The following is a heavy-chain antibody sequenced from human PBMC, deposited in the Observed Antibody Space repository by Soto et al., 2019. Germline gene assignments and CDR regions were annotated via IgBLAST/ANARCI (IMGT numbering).Heavy chain of an antibody. J-gene: IGHJ6*03. Sequence: PGGSLRLSCAASGFTVSSNYMSWVRQAPGKGLEWVSVIYSGGSTYYADSVKGRFTISRDNSKNTLYLQMNSLRAEDTAVYYCAIDDHCNYVVKYIDVWGKRTTVTGSS. V-gene: IGHV3-66*01. CDR2: IYSGGST. D-gene: IGHD1-7*01. CDR3: AIDDHCNYVVKYIDV. CDR1: GFTVSSNY.